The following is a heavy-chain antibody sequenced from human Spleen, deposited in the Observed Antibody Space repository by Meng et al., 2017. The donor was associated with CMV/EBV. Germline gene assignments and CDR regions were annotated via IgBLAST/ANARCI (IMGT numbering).Heavy chain of an antibody. CDR2: ISFSTFV. Sequence: GGSLRLSCAASGFTFSSYTMNWARLAPGKGLEWLSSISFSTFVYYADSVRGRFTISRDNAKNSVYLQLNSLRAEDTAVYYCGTIAVTGHPDYWGQGTLVTVSS. CDR3: GTIAVTGHPDY. J-gene: IGHJ4*02. V-gene: IGHV3-21*01. CDR1: GFTFSSYT. D-gene: IGHD6-19*01.